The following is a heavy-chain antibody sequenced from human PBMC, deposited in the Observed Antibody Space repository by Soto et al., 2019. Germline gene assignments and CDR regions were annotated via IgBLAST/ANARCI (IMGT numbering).Heavy chain of an antibody. CDR1: GGTFSSYA. J-gene: IGHJ6*02. CDR2: IIPIFGTA. D-gene: IGHD4-17*01. CDR3: ARGYGDYVFEYYYYGMDV. V-gene: IGHV1-69*01. Sequence: QVQLVQSGAEVKKPGSSVKVSCTASGGTFSSYAISWVRQAPGQGLEWMGGIIPIFGTANYAQKFQGRVTITADESTSTAYMELSSLRSEDTAVYYCARGYGDYVFEYYYYGMDVWGQGTTVTVSS.